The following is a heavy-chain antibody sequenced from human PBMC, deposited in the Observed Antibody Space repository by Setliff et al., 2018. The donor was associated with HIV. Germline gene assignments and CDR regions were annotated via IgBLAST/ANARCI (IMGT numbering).Heavy chain of an antibody. CDR1: GFRVNDYH. D-gene: IGHD2-8*01. V-gene: IGHV3-53*01. CDR2: IYSGGTT. Sequence: GESLKISCAASGFRVNDYHMSWVRQAPGKGLEWVSLIYSGGTTFYTDSVRGRLTTFRDSSKNTLYLQMNNVRDDDTAVYYCARDGGSVSYLSSGYFDYWGLGTLVTVSS. J-gene: IGHJ4*01. CDR3: ARDGGSVSYLSSGYFDY.